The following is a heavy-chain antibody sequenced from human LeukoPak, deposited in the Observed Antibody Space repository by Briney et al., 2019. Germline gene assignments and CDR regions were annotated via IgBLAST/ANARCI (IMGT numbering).Heavy chain of an antibody. CDR3: ARFTRLAAAAPAGWFDP. CDR2: IKQDGSEK. D-gene: IGHD6-13*01. Sequence: GGSLRLSCAASGFTFSSYWMSWVRQAPGKGLEWVANIKQDGSEKYYVDSVKGRFTTSRDNAKNSLYLQMNSLRAEDTAVYYCARFTRLAAAAPAGWFDPWGQGTLVTVSS. V-gene: IGHV3-7*01. J-gene: IGHJ5*02. CDR1: GFTFSSYW.